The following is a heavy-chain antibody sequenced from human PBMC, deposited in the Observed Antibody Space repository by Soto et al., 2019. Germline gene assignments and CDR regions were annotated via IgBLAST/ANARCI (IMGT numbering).Heavy chain of an antibody. V-gene: IGHV4-59*01. CDR3: ARGGSKEWLVDDY. CDR1: GASISSYY. D-gene: IGHD6-19*01. J-gene: IGHJ4*02. Sequence: SETLSLTCTVSGASISSYYWSWIRQPPGKGLEWIGYIYYSGSTNYNPSLKSRVTMSVDTSKNQFSLKLSSVTTADTAVYYCARGGSKEWLVDDYWGQGALVTVSS. CDR2: IYYSGST.